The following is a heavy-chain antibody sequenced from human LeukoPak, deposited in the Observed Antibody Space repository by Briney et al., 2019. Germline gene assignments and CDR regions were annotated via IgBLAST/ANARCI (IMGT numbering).Heavy chain of an antibody. D-gene: IGHD3-9*01. J-gene: IGHJ3*02. V-gene: IGHV4-34*01. CDR3: ARWVRYFDWLPYDAFDI. CDR2: INHSGST. Sequence: SETLSLTCAVYGGSFRGYYWSWIRQPPGKGLEWIGEINHSGSTNYNPSLKSRVTISVDTSKNQFSLKLSSVTAADTAVYYCARWVRYFDWLPYDAFDIWGQGTMVTVSS. CDR1: GGSFRGYY.